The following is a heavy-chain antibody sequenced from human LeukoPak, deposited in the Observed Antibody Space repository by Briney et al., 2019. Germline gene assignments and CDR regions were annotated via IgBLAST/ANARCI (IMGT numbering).Heavy chain of an antibody. D-gene: IGHD5-12*01. Sequence: KPGGSLRLSCAASGFTFSSFTMNWVRQAPGKGLEWVGRIKSKTDGGTTDYAAPVKGRFTISRDDSKNTLYLQMNSLKTEDTAVYYCTTGFRGYSGYDRVDYWGQGTLVTVSS. CDR3: TTGFRGYSGYDRVDY. J-gene: IGHJ4*02. CDR2: IKSKTDGGTT. CDR1: GFTFSSFT. V-gene: IGHV3-15*01.